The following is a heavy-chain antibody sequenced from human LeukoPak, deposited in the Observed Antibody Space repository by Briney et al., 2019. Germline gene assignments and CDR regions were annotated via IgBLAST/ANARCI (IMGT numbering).Heavy chain of an antibody. D-gene: IGHD3-22*01. CDR3: ARVPLNYYDSSGYLNHFDS. CDR1: GGSISNYY. V-gene: IGHV4-59*01. CDR2: IHSSGST. Sequence: PSETLSLTCTASGGSISNYYWTWIRQPPGKGLEWIGYIHSSGSTNYNPSLKSRATIFVDTSKNQFSLRLSSVTAADTAVYYCARVPLNYYDSSGYLNHFDSWGQGTLVTVSS. J-gene: IGHJ4*02.